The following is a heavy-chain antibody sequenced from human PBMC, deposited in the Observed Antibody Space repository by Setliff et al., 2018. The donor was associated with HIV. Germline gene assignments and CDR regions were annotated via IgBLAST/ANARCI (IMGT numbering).Heavy chain of an antibody. D-gene: IGHD3-22*01. CDR2: INREETTE. CDR3: AKELAASGLGYFDS. Sequence: LRLSCAASGFTFSTYSMNWVRQAPGKGLEWISYINREETTEWYADSVKGRYTISRDNSKNTVYLQMNSLRAEDTAEYYCAKELAASGLGYFDSWGRGILVTVSS. CDR1: GFTFSTYS. V-gene: IGHV3-48*01. J-gene: IGHJ4*02.